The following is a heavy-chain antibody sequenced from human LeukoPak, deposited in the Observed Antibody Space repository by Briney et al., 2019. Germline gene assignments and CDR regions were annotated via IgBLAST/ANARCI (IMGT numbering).Heavy chain of an antibody. CDR1: VGSISSYY. CDR2: IYYSGST. CDR3: ARRAPGYYYMDV. V-gene: IGHV4-59*01. J-gene: IGHJ6*03. Sequence: SETLSLTCTVSVGSISSYYWSWIRQPPGKGLEWIGYIYYSGSTNYNPSLKSRVTISVDTSKNQFSLKLSSVTAADTAVYYCARRAPGYYYMDVWGKGTTVTISS.